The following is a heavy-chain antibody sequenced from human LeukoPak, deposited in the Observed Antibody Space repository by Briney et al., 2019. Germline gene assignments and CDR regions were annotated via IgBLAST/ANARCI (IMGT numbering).Heavy chain of an antibody. CDR1: GFTFSSYW. V-gene: IGHV3-7*01. CDR3: LTSTRSHRFDY. CDR2: IKQDGSDK. Sequence: GGSLLLSCAASGFTFSSYWMCWVRPAPGKGLEWVAIIKQDGSDKYYVDSVEGRFIISRDNAKNSLYLQMNSLRAEDTAVYYCLTSTRSHRFDYWGQGTLVTVSS. J-gene: IGHJ4*02. D-gene: IGHD2-15*01.